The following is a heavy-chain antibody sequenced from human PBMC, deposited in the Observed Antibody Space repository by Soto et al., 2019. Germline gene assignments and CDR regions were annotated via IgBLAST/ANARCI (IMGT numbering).Heavy chain of an antibody. V-gene: IGHV3-23*01. CDR2: ISGSGGST. CDR3: AREIVAARYYFDY. J-gene: IGHJ4*02. Sequence: EVQLLESGGGLVQPGGSLRLSCAASGFTFSSYAMSWVRQAPGKGLEWVSAISGSGGSTYYADSVKGRFTISRDNSKNTLYRQMNSLRAEDTSVYYCAREIVAARYYFDYWGQGTLVTVSS. CDR1: GFTFSSYA. D-gene: IGHD2-15*01.